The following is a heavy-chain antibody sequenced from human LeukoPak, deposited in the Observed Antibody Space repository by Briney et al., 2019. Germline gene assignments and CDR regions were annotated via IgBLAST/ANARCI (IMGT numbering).Heavy chain of an antibody. J-gene: IGHJ5*02. V-gene: IGHV4-38-2*02. Sequence: SETLSLTCTVSGYSISSGYYWGWIRQPPGKGLEWIGNIYHSGSTNYNPSLKSRVTISVDTSKNQFSLKLSSVTAADTAVYYCASHHRPKAGTRINWFDPWGQGTLVTVSS. CDR2: IYHSGST. CDR3: ASHHRPKAGTRINWFDP. CDR1: GYSISSGYY. D-gene: IGHD3-10*01.